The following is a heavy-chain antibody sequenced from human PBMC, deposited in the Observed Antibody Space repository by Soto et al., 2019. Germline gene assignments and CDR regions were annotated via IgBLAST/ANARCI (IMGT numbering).Heavy chain of an antibody. D-gene: IGHD6-13*01. J-gene: IGHJ4*02. CDR3: ARDINPIAAAGKRFDY. V-gene: IGHV4-34*01. Sequence: PSETLSLTCAVYGGSFSGYYWSWIRQPPGKGLEWIGEINHSGSTNYNPSLKSRVTISVDTSKNQFSLKLSSVTAADTAVYYCARDINPIAAAGKRFDYWGQGTLVTVSS. CDR1: GGSFSGYY. CDR2: INHSGST.